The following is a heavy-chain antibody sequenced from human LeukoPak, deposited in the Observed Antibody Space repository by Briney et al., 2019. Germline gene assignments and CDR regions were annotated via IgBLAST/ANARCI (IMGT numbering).Heavy chain of an antibody. Sequence: GAPVKVSCKASGYTFTTYDISWVRQATGQGLEWMGWMNPNSGNTGYAQKFQGRVTMTRNTSMSTAYMELSSLRSEDTAVYYCARANYYGSGKKDLDYWGQGTLVTVSS. J-gene: IGHJ4*02. V-gene: IGHV1-8*01. CDR1: GYTFTTYD. CDR3: ARANYYGSGKKDLDY. CDR2: MNPNSGNT. D-gene: IGHD3-10*01.